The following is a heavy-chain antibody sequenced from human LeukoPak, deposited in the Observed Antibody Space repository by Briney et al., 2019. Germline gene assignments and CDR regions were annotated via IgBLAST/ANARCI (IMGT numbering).Heavy chain of an antibody. D-gene: IGHD5/OR15-5a*01. V-gene: IGHV3-53*01. Sequence: GGSLRLSCTLSGLAVSDNYLTWVRQAPGKGLERVSVIFPNGNTYSADFVEGRFSISRDKSTNTLFLDMSRVGTDDTAVYFCARANPVYDDFDYWGQGTLVSVSS. CDR2: IFPNGNT. CDR1: GLAVSDNY. J-gene: IGHJ4*02. CDR3: ARANPVYDDFDY.